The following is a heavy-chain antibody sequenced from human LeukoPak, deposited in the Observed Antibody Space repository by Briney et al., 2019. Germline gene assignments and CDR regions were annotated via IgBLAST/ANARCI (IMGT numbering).Heavy chain of an antibody. J-gene: IGHJ4*02. CDR3: ARGTSLGRPGTYYFDY. D-gene: IGHD1/OR15-1a*01. CDR1: GFTFSTHA. CDR2: LSGDGSTT. V-gene: IGHV3-23*01. Sequence: GGSLRLSCAASGFTFSTHAMSWVRQPPAKGLEWVSSLSGDGSTTYHADSVKGRFTISRDNSRSTLYLQVNSLSAEDTAVYYCARGTSLGRPGTYYFDYWGQGALVTVSS.